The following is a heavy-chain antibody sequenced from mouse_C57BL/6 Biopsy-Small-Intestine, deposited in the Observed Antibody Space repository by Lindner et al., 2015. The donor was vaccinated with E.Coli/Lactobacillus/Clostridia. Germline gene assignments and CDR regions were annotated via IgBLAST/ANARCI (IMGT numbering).Heavy chain of an antibody. Sequence: VQLQESGVELVRPGTSVKVSCKASGYAFSNYLIEWVKQRPGQGPEWIGVINPGGGDTNYNEKFKDKATLTADKSSSTAYMQLSSLTSEDSAVYFCARTSYLDYWGQGTTLTVSS. D-gene: IGHD2-12*01. CDR1: GYAFSNYL. CDR2: INPGGGDT. CDR3: ARTSYLDY. J-gene: IGHJ2*01. V-gene: IGHV1-54*01.